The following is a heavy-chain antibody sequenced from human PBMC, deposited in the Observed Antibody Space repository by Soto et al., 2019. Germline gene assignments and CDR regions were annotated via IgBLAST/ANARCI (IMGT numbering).Heavy chain of an antibody. CDR3: ARQMSTLTTFDY. Sequence: SETLSLTCAVSGGSISSYYWSWIRQPPGKGLEWIGYIYYSGSTNYNPSLKSRVTISVDTSKNQFSLKVSSVTAADTAVYYCARQMSTLTTFDYWGQGTLVTVSS. D-gene: IGHD4-17*01. CDR2: IYYSGST. V-gene: IGHV4-59*01. J-gene: IGHJ4*02. CDR1: GGSISSYY.